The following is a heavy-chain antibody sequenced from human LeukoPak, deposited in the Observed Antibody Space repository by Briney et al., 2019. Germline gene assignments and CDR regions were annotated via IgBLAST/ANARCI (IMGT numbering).Heavy chain of an antibody. V-gene: IGHV3-7*01. D-gene: IGHD4-11*01. J-gene: IGHJ5*02. CDR2: IKQDGSEK. Sequence: PGGSLRLSCAASGFTFSSYWMSWVRQAPGKGLEWVANIKQDGSEKYYVDSVKGRFTISRDNAKNSLYLQMNSLRAEDTAVYYCASAPMANYRGGGVDFDPWGQGTLVTVSS. CDR3: ASAPMANYRGGGVDFDP. CDR1: GFTFSSYW.